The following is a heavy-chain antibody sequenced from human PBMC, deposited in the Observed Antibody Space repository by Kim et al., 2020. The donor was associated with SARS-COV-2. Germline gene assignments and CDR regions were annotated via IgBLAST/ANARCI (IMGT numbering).Heavy chain of an antibody. CDR3: IKLGWVWVWDR. J-gene: IGHJ5*02. Sequence: GGSLRLSCTTSGFTFTGYSMSWVRQAPGKGLEWVSSIDGSDGTTYYVDSVKRRFTISRDNSKNSLYLQMNSLRADDTAVYYCIKLGWVWVWDRCGRGT. D-gene: IGHD7-27*01. CDR1: GFTFTGYS. V-gene: IGHV3-23*01. CDR2: IDGSDGTT.